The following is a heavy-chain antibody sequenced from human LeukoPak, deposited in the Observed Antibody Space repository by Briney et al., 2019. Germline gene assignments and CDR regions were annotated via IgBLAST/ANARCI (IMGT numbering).Heavy chain of an antibody. D-gene: IGHD6-19*01. CDR1: GGTFSSYA. V-gene: IGHV1-69*13. CDR3: ARPIGYSSGWHRAYYYGMDV. CDR2: IIPIFGTG. Sequence: SVKVSCKASGGTFSSYAISWVRQAPGQGLEWMGGIIPIFGTGNYAQKFQGRVTITADESTSTAYMELSSLRSEDTAVYYCARPIGYSSGWHRAYYYGMDVWGQGTTVTVSS. J-gene: IGHJ6*02.